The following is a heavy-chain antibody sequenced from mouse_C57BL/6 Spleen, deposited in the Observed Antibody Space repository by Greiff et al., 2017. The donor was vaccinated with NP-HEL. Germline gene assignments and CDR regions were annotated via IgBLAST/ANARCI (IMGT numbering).Heavy chain of an antibody. Sequence: QVQQQQPGAELVKPGASVKLSCKASGYTFTSYWMHWVKQRPGQGLEWIGMIHPNSGSTNYNEKFKSKATLTVDKSSSTAYMQLSSLTSEDSAVYYCARGGYYGSSGYFDVGGTGTTVTVSS. CDR2: IHPNSGST. D-gene: IGHD1-1*01. CDR3: ARGGYYGSSGYFDV. J-gene: IGHJ1*03. V-gene: IGHV1-64*01. CDR1: GYTFTSYW.